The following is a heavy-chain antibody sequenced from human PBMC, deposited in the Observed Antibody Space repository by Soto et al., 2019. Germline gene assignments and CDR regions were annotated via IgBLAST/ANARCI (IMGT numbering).Heavy chain of an antibody. Sequence: QVQLVESGGGLVKPGGSLRLSCAASGFTFNDYYMSWIRQAPGKGLEWVSYISSSSSYTNYADSVKGRFTISRDNAKNSLYLQMNSLRAEDTAVYYCARDLPGYSGYDYVYYYYGMDVWGQGTTVTVSS. V-gene: IGHV3-11*05. J-gene: IGHJ6*02. CDR2: ISSSSSYT. CDR3: ARDLPGYSGYDYVYYYYGMDV. CDR1: GFTFNDYY. D-gene: IGHD5-12*01.